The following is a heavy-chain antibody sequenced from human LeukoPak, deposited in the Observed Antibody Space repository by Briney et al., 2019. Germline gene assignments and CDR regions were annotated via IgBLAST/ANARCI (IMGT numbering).Heavy chain of an antibody. D-gene: IGHD3-16*01. CDR2: IKQDGSEK. CDR1: GFTFSSYW. J-gene: IGHJ6*03. V-gene: IGHV3-7*01. Sequence: GGSLRLSCAASGFTFSSYWMSWVRQAPGKGLEWVANIKQDGSEKYYVDSVKGRFTISRDNAKNSLYLQMNSLRAEDTAVYYCARDGTYVWGNYYYMDVWGKGTTVTVSS. CDR3: ARDGTYVWGNYYYMDV.